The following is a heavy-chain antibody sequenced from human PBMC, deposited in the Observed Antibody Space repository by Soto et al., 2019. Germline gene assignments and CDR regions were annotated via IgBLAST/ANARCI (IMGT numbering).Heavy chain of an antibody. D-gene: IGHD3-16*01. Sequence: GASVKVSCKASGYTFNNYDMHWVRQAPGQRPEWMGRINAGNGNTKHSPTFQDRLTITRDRSASIVYMELTSLRFEDTAVYYCARGTYDWTENPSNYFDYWGQGTLVTVSS. CDR3: ARGTYDWTENPSNYFDY. V-gene: IGHV1-3*01. CDR1: GYTFNNYD. CDR2: INAGNGNT. J-gene: IGHJ4*02.